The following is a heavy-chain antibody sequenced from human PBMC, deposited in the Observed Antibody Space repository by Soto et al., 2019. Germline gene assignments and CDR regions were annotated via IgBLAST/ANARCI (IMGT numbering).Heavy chain of an antibody. D-gene: IGHD2-2*01. V-gene: IGHV4-39*07. CDR3: ARGSHCSSTSCYSTFDY. J-gene: IGHJ4*02. Sequence: SETLSLTCSVSDDSINSDKYYWGWIRQPPGKGLEWIGKINHSGSTNYNPSLKSRVTISVDTSKNQFSLKLSSVTAADTAVYYCARGSHCSSTSCYSTFDYWGQGTLVTVSS. CDR1: DDSINSDKYY. CDR2: INHSGST.